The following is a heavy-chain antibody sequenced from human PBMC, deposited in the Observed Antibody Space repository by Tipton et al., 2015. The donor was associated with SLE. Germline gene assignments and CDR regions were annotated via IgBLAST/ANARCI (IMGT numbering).Heavy chain of an antibody. CDR2: FYTAGST. J-gene: IGHJ5*02. D-gene: IGHD2-2*01. CDR1: GCSISSYY. V-gene: IGHV4-4*07. CDR3: ARDGRGYCGNNGCSEYNWFDP. Sequence: TLSLTCTVSGCSISSYYWNWIREPAGRGLEWIGHFYTAGSTNYNPSLKSRVTISVDTSKNHFSLNLRSVTAADTAVYYCARDGRGYCGNNGCSEYNWFDPWGQGTLVTVSS.